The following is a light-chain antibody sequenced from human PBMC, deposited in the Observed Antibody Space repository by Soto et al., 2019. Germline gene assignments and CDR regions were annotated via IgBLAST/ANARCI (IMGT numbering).Light chain of an antibody. Sequence: QSVLTQPPSASGSPGQSVTISCTGTSSDVGGYNYVSWYQQHPGKAPKLMIYEVSKRPSGVPDRFPGSLLGGKAALTLSGAQPEDEAEYYCLLSYSGARSYVFGTGTKVTVL. CDR1: SSDVGGYNY. J-gene: IGLJ1*01. CDR3: LLSYSGARSYV. V-gene: IGLV2-8*01. CDR2: EVS.